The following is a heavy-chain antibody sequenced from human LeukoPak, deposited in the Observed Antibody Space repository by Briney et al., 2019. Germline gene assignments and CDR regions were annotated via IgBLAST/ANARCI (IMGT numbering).Heavy chain of an antibody. J-gene: IGHJ4*02. Sequence: SETLSLTCVVSGGSISAYYWNWIRQPAGKGLEWIGRLHSSGETTSNPSLMSRATMSLNTSRNHFSLNLTSVTAADTAIYYCATMFGESSDFDHWGQGTLVTVSS. CDR2: LHSSGET. CDR1: GGSISAYY. CDR3: ATMFGESSDFDH. D-gene: IGHD3-10*02. V-gene: IGHV4-4*07.